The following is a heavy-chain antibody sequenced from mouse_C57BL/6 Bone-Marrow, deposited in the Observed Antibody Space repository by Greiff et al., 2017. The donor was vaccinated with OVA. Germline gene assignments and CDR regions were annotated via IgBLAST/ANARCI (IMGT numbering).Heavy chain of an antibody. CDR1: GFNIKDDY. CDR3: TPPTGTAMDY. Sequence: EVQLQQSGAQLVRPGASVKLSCTASGFNIKDDYMHWVKQRPEQGLEWIGWIDPENGDTEYASKFQGKATITADTSSNTAYLQLSSLTSEDTAVYYGTPPTGTAMDYWGQGTSVTVSS. J-gene: IGHJ4*01. CDR2: IDPENGDT. D-gene: IGHD4-1*02. V-gene: IGHV14-4*01.